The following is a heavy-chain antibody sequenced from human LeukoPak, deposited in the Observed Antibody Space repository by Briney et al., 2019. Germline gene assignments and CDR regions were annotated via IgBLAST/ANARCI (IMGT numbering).Heavy chain of an antibody. CDR2: ISYDGSNK. D-gene: IGHD5-12*01. J-gene: IGHJ4*02. V-gene: IGHV3-30*18. CDR3: AKEQEEEATLDY. Sequence: PGGSLRLSCAASGFTFSSYGMHWVRQAPGKGLEWVAVISYDGSNKYYADSVKGRFTISRDNSKNTLYLQMNSLRAEDTAVYYCAKEQEEEATLDYWGQGTLVTVSS. CDR1: GFTFSSYG.